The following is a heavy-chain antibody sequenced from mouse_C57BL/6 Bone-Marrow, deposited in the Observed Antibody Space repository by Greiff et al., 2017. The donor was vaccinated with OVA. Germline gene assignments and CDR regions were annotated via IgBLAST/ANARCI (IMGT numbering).Heavy chain of an antibody. CDR1: GYSFTGYY. J-gene: IGHJ2*01. CDR2: INPSTGGT. V-gene: IGHV1-42*01. D-gene: IGHD1-1*01. CDR3: ARAFTTVVATDFDY. Sequence: EVQLQQSGAELVRPGASVKISCKASGYSFTGYYMNWVKQSPEKSLEWIGEINPSTGGTTYNQKFKAKATLTVDKSSSTAYMQLKSLTSEDSAVYYCARAFTTVVATDFDYWGQGTTLTVSS.